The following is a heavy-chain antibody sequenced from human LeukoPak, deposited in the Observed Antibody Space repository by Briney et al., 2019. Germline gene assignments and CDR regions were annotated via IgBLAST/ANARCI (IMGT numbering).Heavy chain of an antibody. CDR2: IIPLLGIA. J-gene: IGHJ3*02. Sequence: GASVKVSCKASGYTFTNYGISWVRQAPGQGLEWMGRIIPLLGIANYAQKFQGRVTITADTSTTTAYMELRSLRSDDTAVYYCARSLQGDHFDIWGQGTMVTVSS. CDR1: GYTFTNYG. D-gene: IGHD2-21*01. CDR3: ARSLQGDHFDI. V-gene: IGHV1-69*04.